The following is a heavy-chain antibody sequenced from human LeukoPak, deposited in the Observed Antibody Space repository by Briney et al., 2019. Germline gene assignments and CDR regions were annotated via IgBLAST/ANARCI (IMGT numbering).Heavy chain of an antibody. CDR2: ISSSSSYI. CDR3: ARGSDYYDSSGYYTRLTDY. D-gene: IGHD3-22*01. J-gene: IGHJ4*02. V-gene: IGHV3-21*01. Sequence: GGSLRLSCAASGFTFSSYRMNWVRQAPGKGLEWVSSISSSSSYIYYEDSVKGRFTISRDNSKNTLYLQMNSLRAEDTAVYYCARGSDYYDSSGYYTRLTDYWGQGTLVTVSS. CDR1: GFTFSSYR.